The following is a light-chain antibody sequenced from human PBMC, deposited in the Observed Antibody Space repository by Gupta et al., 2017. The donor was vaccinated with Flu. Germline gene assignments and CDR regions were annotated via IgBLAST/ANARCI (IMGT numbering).Light chain of an antibody. CDR3: SSRISSSTPYV. J-gene: IGLJ1*01. CDR2: EVS. Sequence: QSALTQPASVSGSPGQSITISCTGTSSDVGGYNYVSWYQLHPGKAPKLMIYEVSNRPSGVSDRFSASKSGNTATLTISGLQADDEADYYCSSRISSSTPYVFGTGTKVSVL. V-gene: IGLV2-14*01. CDR1: SSDVGGYNY.